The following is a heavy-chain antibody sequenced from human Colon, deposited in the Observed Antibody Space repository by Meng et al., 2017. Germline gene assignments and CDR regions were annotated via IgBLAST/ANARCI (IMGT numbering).Heavy chain of an antibody. Sequence: TVSCQGSGYSFTRYWIGWVRQIPGKGLEWMGIIYPGDSDTRYSPSLQGQVTISADKSINTAYLQWSSLKASDTAMYYCARHESLPYFAWLLLDGAFDIWGQGTMVTVSS. CDR3: ARHESLPYFAWLLLDGAFDI. D-gene: IGHD3-9*01. CDR1: GYSFTRYW. V-gene: IGHV5-51*01. CDR2: IYPGDSDT. J-gene: IGHJ3*02.